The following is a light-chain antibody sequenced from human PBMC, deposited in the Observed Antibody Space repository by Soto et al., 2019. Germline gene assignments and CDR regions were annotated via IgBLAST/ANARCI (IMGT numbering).Light chain of an antibody. Sequence: QSVLTQPPSASGSPGQSVAISCTGTSSDVGGYNFVSWYQQHPGKAPKLMIYEVTKRPSGVPDRFSGSKSGNTASLTASGLQAEDEADYYCCSYAGNNIYVFGTGTKVTVL. V-gene: IGLV2-8*01. J-gene: IGLJ1*01. CDR1: SSDVGGYNF. CDR2: EVT. CDR3: CSYAGNNIYV.